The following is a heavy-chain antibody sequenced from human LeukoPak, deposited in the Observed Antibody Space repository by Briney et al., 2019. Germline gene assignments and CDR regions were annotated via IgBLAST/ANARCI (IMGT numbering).Heavy chain of an antibody. D-gene: IGHD6-13*01. V-gene: IGHV4-34*01. Sequence: PSETLSLTCAVYGGSFSGYYWSWIRQPPGKGLEWIGEINHSGSTNYNPSLKSRVTISVDTSKNQFSLKLSSVTAADTTVYHCARGSSSWRYNWFDPWGQGTLVTVSS. CDR1: GGSFSGYY. CDR2: INHSGST. J-gene: IGHJ5*02. CDR3: ARGSSSWRYNWFDP.